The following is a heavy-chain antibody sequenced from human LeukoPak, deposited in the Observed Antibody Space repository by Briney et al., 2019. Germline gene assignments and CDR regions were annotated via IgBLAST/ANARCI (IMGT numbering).Heavy chain of an antibody. J-gene: IGHJ4*02. CDR2: IYYSGST. V-gene: IGHV4-39*07. Sequence: PSETLSLTCTVSGGSISSSSYYWGWIRQPPGKGLEWIGSIYYSGSTYYNPSLKSRVTISVDTSKNQFSLKLSSVTAADTAVYYCARVLRRNFPFDYWGQGTLVTVSS. CDR1: GGSISSSSYY. CDR3: ARVLRRNFPFDY. D-gene: IGHD4-11*01.